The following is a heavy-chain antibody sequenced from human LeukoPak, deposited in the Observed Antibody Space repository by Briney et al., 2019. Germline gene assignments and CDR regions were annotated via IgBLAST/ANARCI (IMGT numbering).Heavy chain of an antibody. CDR1: GFTVSSNY. Sequence: GGSLRLSCAVSGFTVSSNYMSWVRQAPGEGLEWVSVIYSGGSTYYADTVKGRFTISRDNSKNTLYLQMNSLRAEDTAVYYCARGYRYDSSGYYLDYYMDVWGKGTTVTVSS. CDR3: ARGYRYDSSGYYLDYYMDV. V-gene: IGHV3-53*01. J-gene: IGHJ6*03. CDR2: IYSGGST. D-gene: IGHD3-22*01.